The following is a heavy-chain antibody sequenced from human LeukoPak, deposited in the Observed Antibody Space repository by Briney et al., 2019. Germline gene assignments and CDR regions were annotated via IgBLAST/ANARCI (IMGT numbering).Heavy chain of an antibody. Sequence: GESLKISCQSSGYTFTSYWIGWVRQMPGKGLQWMGIIYPGDSDTTYSPSFQGQVTISADESISTAYLQWSSLKASDTAIYYCARLIVGSSSTGWFDPWGQGTLVTVSS. D-gene: IGHD6-6*01. J-gene: IGHJ5*02. CDR3: ARLIVGSSSTGWFDP. CDR1: GYTFTSYW. V-gene: IGHV5-51*01. CDR2: IYPGDSDT.